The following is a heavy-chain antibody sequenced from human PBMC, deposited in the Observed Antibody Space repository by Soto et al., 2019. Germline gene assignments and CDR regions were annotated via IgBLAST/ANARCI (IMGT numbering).Heavy chain of an antibody. D-gene: IGHD6-13*01. J-gene: IGHJ6*02. CDR2: IVVGSGNT. CDR3: AADHGYSSSWYYYYGMDV. Sequence: SVNVSCKASGFTFTSSAVQWVRQARGQRLEWIGWIVVGSGNTNYAQKFQERVTITRDMSTSTAYMELSSLRSEDTAVYYFAADHGYSSSWYYYYGMDVWGQGTTVTVSS. CDR1: GFTFTSSA. V-gene: IGHV1-58*01.